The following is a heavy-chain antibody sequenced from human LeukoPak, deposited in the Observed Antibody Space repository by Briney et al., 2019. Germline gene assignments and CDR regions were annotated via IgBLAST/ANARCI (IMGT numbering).Heavy chain of an antibody. CDR2: ISYDGSNK. V-gene: IGHV3-30-3*01. CDR3: ARDNGYSSGWYLTDY. CDR1: GFTFSSYA. D-gene: IGHD6-19*01. J-gene: IGHJ4*02. Sequence: SGGSLRLSCAASGFTFSSYAMHWVRQAPGKGLEWVAVISYDGSNKYYADSVKGRFTISRDNSKNTLYLQMNSLRAEDTAMYYCARDNGYSSGWYLTDYWGQGTLVTVSS.